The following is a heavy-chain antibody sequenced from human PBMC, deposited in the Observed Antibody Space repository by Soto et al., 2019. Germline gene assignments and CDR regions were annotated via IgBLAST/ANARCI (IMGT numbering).Heavy chain of an antibody. V-gene: IGHV3-7*05. J-gene: IGHJ1*01. CDR1: GFTFSSHW. D-gene: IGHD1-26*01. Sequence: EVQLVESGGGLVQSGGSLRLSCAASGFTFSSHWMSWVRQAPGKGLEWVANIKEDGSEKYYVDSVKGRFTISRDNAENSLYLQMSRLRADDTAVYYCASEVYDGSRYRSEEWGQGTLVTVSS. CDR2: IKEDGSEK. CDR3: ASEVYDGSRYRSEE.